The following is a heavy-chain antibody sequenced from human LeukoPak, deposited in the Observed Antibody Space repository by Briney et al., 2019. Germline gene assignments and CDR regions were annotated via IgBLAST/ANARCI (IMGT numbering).Heavy chain of an antibody. J-gene: IGHJ6*03. CDR2: IYYSGST. CDR1: GGSISSYY. CDR3: ARVKSDYYYYMDV. Sequence: SETLSLTCTVSGGSISSYYWTWIRQPPGKGLEWIGYIYYSGSTNYNPSLKSRVTISVDTSKNQFSLKLSSVTAADTAVYYCARVKSDYYYYMDVWGKGTTVTVSS. V-gene: IGHV4-59*01.